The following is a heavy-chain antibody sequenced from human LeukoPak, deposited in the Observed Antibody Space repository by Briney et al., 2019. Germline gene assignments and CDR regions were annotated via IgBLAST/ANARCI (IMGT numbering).Heavy chain of an antibody. V-gene: IGHV3-23*01. Sequence: PGGSLRLSCAASGITFSSHAMSWVRQAPGKGLEWVSVISGSGGTTYYADSVKGRFTISRDNSKNTLFLQMDSLRPEDSAVFFCARAPGLPSLTYYYYMDVWGRGTTVSV. D-gene: IGHD3-16*01. J-gene: IGHJ6*03. CDR1: GITFSSHA. CDR3: ARAPGLPSLTYYYYMDV. CDR2: ISGSGGTT.